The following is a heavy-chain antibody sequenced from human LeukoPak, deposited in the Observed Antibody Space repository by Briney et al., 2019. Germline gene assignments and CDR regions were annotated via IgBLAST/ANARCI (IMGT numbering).Heavy chain of an antibody. CDR1: GGTFSSYA. J-gene: IGHJ3*02. Sequence: SVKVSCKASGGTFSSYAISWVRQAPGQGLEWMGGIIPIFGTANYAQKFQGRVTITTDESTSTAYMELSSLRSEDTAVYYCASSRTNYYGSGTPSGDAFDIWGQGTMVTVSS. D-gene: IGHD3-10*01. V-gene: IGHV1-69*05. CDR2: IIPIFGTA. CDR3: ASSRTNYYGSGTPSGDAFDI.